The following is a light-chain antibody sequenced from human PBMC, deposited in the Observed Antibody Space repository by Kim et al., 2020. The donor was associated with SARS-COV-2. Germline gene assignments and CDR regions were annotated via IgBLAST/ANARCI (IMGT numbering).Light chain of an antibody. Sequence: PGQSVTISCTGTSSDVGGSKSVSWYQQHPGKAPQLMIYDVTKRPSGVPDRFSGSKSGNMASLTISGLQADDEADYYCCFLAGAYTFFGGGTKLTVL. V-gene: IGLV2-11*03. CDR3: CFLAGAYTF. J-gene: IGLJ2*01. CDR1: SSDVGGSKS. CDR2: DVT.